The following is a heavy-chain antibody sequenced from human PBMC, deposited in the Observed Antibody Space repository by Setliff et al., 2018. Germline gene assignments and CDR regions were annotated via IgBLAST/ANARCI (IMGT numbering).Heavy chain of an antibody. D-gene: IGHD2-8*01. CDR3: XRLVRFCTQTACQKVAGDES. CDR1: GYSFSDSA. CDR2: ISPYSGNA. Sequence: ASVKVSCKTSGYSFSDSAVNWVRQAPGQGLEWVGWISPYSGNAYYAPKLQDRVTLTTXXXTTTAFMXXXXXXXXXXXXXXXXRLVRFCTQTACQKVAGDESWGQGTLVTVSS. J-gene: IGHJ5*01. V-gene: IGHV1-18*01.